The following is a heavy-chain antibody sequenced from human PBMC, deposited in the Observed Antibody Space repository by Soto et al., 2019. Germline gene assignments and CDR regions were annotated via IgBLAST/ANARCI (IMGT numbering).Heavy chain of an antibody. CDR2: ITYDGSEI. CDR1: GFTLSCCG. V-gene: IGHV3-30*18. CDR3: VKESSSGYYRTADF. D-gene: IGHD3-22*01. Sequence: QVQLVESGGGVVQPGRSLRLSCAVSGFTLSCCGMHWVRQAPGKGLEWVAVITYDGSEIHYADSGKGRFTISRDTSKNTVDLQMNSLRDEDTAVYYCVKESSSGYYRTADFWGQGTLFTVSS. J-gene: IGHJ4*02.